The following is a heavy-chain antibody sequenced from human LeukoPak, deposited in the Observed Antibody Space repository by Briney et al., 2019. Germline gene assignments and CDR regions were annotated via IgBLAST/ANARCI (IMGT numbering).Heavy chain of an antibody. CDR1: GFTFSNYW. J-gene: IGHJ4*02. CDR2: IKQDGSEK. D-gene: IGHD2-8*02. CDR3: VRAPATNEWRCMDY. V-gene: IGHV3-7*01. Sequence: GGSLRLSCAASGFTFSNYWMGWVRQAPGKGLEWVANIKQDGSEKRYVDPVKGRFTISRDNAKNSLYLQINSLRAEDTGVYYCVRAPATNEWRCMDYWGQGTLVTVSS.